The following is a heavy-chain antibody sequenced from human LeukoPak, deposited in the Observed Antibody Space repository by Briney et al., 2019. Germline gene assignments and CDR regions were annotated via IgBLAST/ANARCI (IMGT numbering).Heavy chain of an antibody. CDR3: AKCYDSSGYYFDF. CDR2: MSGSGGST. V-gene: IGHV3-23*01. D-gene: IGHD3-22*01. Sequence: PGGSVRLLCAASGLTFSSYAMRWVRQAPGKGRERVSAMSGSGGSTYYADSVKGRFTISRDNSKNTLYLQMNSLRAEDTAVYYCAKCYDSSGYYFDFWGQGTLVTVSS. CDR1: GLTFSSYA. J-gene: IGHJ4*02.